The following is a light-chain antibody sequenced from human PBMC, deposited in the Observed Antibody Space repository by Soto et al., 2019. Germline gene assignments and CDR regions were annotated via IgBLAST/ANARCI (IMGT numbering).Light chain of an antibody. V-gene: IGKV3-20*01. Sequence: EIVLTPSPGTLSLSPGERATLSCRASQSVSTNYLAWYQQHPGQPPRLLIYGISTRATGIPARFSGSGSGTEFTLTISSLQSEDFAVYYCQQYGSSPTWTFGQGTKVDIK. CDR1: QSVSTNY. CDR2: GIS. J-gene: IGKJ1*01. CDR3: QQYGSSPTWT.